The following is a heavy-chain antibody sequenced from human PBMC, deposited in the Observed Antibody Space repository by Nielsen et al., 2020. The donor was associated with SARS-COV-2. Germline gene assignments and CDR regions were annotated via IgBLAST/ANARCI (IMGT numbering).Heavy chain of an antibody. D-gene: IGHD3-3*02. Sequence: ETLSLTCAASGFTFSSYAMSWVRQAPGKGLEWVSAISGSGGSTYYADSVKGRFTISRDNSKNTLCLQMNSLRAEDTAVYYCARDIFGVVYGMDVWGQGTTVTVSS. V-gene: IGHV3-23*01. CDR3: ARDIFGVVYGMDV. J-gene: IGHJ6*02. CDR1: GFTFSSYA. CDR2: ISGSGGST.